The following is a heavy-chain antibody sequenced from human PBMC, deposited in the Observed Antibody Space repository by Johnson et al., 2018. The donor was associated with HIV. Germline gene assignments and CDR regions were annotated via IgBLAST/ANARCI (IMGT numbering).Heavy chain of an antibody. Sequence: VQLVESGGGVVQPGGSLRLSCAVSGFTFSDAWMSWVRQAPGKGLEWVGRIKSKTDGGTTDYAAPVKGRVTISRDDSKNTLYLQMNSLKTEDTAVYYLTQTGFRGEDAFDIWGQGTIVTVSS. J-gene: IGHJ3*02. CDR1: GFTFSDAW. CDR2: IKSKTDGGTT. CDR3: TQTGFRGEDAFDI. V-gene: IGHV3-15*01. D-gene: IGHD3-10*01.